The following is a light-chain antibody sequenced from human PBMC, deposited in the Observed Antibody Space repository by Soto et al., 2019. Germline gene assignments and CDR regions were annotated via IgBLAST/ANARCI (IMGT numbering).Light chain of an antibody. CDR1: QSVSSN. J-gene: IGKJ4*01. Sequence: EIVMTQSPATLSVSPGERATLSCRASQSVSSNLAWYQQIPGQAPRLLIYGASTRDVGVPARFSGSGSGTEFTLTISSLQSEDFAIYYCQQYNNWPLTFGGGTKVDIK. V-gene: IGKV3-15*01. CDR2: GAS. CDR3: QQYNNWPLT.